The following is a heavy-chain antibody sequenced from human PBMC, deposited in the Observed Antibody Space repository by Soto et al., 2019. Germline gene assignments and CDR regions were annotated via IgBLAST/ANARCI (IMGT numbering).Heavy chain of an antibody. CDR3: ARGARPPDY. V-gene: IGHV4-59*01. CDR1: GFSIGSYY. D-gene: IGHD6-6*01. Sequence: PSAPQSPRTPVSGFSIGSYYWSWIRQPPGKGLEWIGYIYYSGSTNYNPSLKSRVTISVDTSKNQFSLKLSSVTAADTAVYYCARGARPPDYWGQGTLVNVSS. J-gene: IGHJ4*02. CDR2: IYYSGST.